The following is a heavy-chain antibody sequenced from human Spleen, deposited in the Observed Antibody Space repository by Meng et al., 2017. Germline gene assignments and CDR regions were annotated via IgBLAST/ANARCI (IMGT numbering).Heavy chain of an antibody. CDR3: ARDEDISAAGKLFGDY. D-gene: IGHD6-13*01. J-gene: IGHJ4*02. CDR1: GYTFPDYW. CDR2: IDPKGGDT. Sequence: VQLVQSGAGWKKPVASGKGSCKASGYTFPDYWLHWVRRAPGQGLEWMGRIDPKGGDTQYAQRFQGRVTMTGDTSISTAYMELSGLRSDDTAMYYCARDEDISAAGKLFGDYWGQGTLVTVSS. V-gene: IGHV1-2*06.